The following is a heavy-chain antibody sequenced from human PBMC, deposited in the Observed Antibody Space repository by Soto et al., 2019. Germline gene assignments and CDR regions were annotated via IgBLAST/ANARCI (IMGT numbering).Heavy chain of an antibody. D-gene: IGHD3-22*01. V-gene: IGHV3-9*01. CDR1: GFTFDDYA. Sequence: GGSLRLSCAASGFTFDDYAMHWVRQAPGKGLEWVSGISCNSGSIGYADSVKGRFTISRDNAKNSLYLQMNSLRAEDTALYYCAKDVYDSSGYYFDYWGQGTLVTVSS. CDR3: AKDVYDSSGYYFDY. CDR2: ISCNSGSI. J-gene: IGHJ4*02.